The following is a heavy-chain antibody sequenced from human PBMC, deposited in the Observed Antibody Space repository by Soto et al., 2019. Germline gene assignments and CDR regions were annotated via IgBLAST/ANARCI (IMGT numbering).Heavy chain of an antibody. CDR1: GYTFTNYG. CDR2: ISAYNYKR. Sequence: ASVQVSRTASGYTFTNYGIICVRQAPGQGPEWMAWISAYNYKRNYSQKFQDRVTMTTDTSTNTAYMELRSLRSDDTAVYYCARGGYCSGGSCYSNNWFDPWGQGTLVTVSS. V-gene: IGHV1-18*04. CDR3: ARGGYCSGGSCYSNNWFDP. J-gene: IGHJ5*02. D-gene: IGHD2-15*01.